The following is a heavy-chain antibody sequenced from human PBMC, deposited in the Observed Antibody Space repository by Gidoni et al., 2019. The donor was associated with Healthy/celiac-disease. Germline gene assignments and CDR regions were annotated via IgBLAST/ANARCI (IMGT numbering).Heavy chain of an antibody. CDR2: IYYSGST. CDR1: GGAISSSSYY. V-gene: IGHV4-39*01. J-gene: IGHJ4*02. Sequence: QLQLQESGPGLVKPSATLSLTCTVSGGAISSSSYYWGWIRQPPGKGLEWIGSIYYSGSTYYNPSLKSRVTISVDTSKNQFSLKLSSVTAADTAVYYCASNLMVRGVITQEDYWGQGTLVTVSS. D-gene: IGHD3-10*01. CDR3: ASNLMVRGVITQEDY.